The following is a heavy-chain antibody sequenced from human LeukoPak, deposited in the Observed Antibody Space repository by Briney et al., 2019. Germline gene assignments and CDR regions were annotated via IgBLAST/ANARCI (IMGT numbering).Heavy chain of an antibody. CDR3: ARDYSSSWAEYYMDV. D-gene: IGHD6-13*01. J-gene: IGHJ6*03. V-gene: IGHV3-66*01. Sequence: GGSLRLSCAASGFTVSSNYMSWVRQAPGKGLEWVSVIYSGGSTYYADSVKGRFTISRDNSKNTLYLQMNSLRAEDTAVYYCARDYSSSWAEYYMDVWGKGTTVTISS. CDR2: IYSGGST. CDR1: GFTVSSNY.